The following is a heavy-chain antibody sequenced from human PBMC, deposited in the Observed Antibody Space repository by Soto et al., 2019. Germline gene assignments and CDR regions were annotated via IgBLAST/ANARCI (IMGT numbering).Heavy chain of an antibody. V-gene: IGHV4-61*01. CDR2: IYYSGSA. Sequence: LSLTCTVSGASVTSVSDYWSWIRQPPGKGLEWIGYIYYSGSADYNPSLGSRVTISIDTSKNQFSLKLTSVTAADTAVYYCARGVGFGYYYYHMDLWGQGTTVTVSS. J-gene: IGHJ6*02. CDR1: GASVTSVSDY. D-gene: IGHD3-10*01. CDR3: ARGVGFGYYYYHMDL.